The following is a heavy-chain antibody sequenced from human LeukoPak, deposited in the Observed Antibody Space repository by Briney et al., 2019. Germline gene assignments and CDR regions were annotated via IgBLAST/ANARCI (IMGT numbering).Heavy chain of an antibody. CDR1: GFTFSSYS. Sequence: GGSLRLSCAAPGFTFSSYSMNWVRQAPGKGLEWVSSISSSSSYIYYADSVKGRFSISRDNAKNSLYLQMNSLRAEDTAVYYCARQAYGGPPNDAFNMWGQGTMVTVSS. CDR2: ISSSSSYI. CDR3: ARQAYGGPPNDAFNM. V-gene: IGHV3-21*04. J-gene: IGHJ3*02. D-gene: IGHD4-23*01.